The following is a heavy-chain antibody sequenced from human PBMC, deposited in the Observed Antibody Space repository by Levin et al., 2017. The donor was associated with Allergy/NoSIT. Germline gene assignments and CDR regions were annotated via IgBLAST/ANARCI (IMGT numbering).Heavy chain of an antibody. CDR1: GGTFSSYA. J-gene: IGHJ4*02. D-gene: IGHD5-18*01. CDR3: ARAASTMGRSARGYGYDAPYFDY. Sequence: GASVKVSCKASGGTFSSYAISWVRQAPGQGLEWMGRIIPILGIANYAQKFQGRVTITADKSTSTAYMELSSLRSEDTAVYYCARAASTMGRSARGYGYDAPYFDYWGQGTLVTVSS. V-gene: IGHV1-69*04. CDR2: IIPILGIA.